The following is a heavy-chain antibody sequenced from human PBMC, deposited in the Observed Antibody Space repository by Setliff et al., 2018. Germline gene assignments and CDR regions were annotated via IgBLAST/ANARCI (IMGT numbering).Heavy chain of an antibody. Sequence: GGSLRLSCAASGFTFSDYYMSWIRPAPGKGLEWVSYISGSGYTIYYADSVKGRFTISRDNAKNSLYLKMNSLRGADTAVYYCAIAYPRPDHWGQGMLVTVSS. V-gene: IGHV3-11*04. J-gene: IGHJ5*02. CDR3: AIAYPRPDH. CDR2: ISGSGYTI. CDR1: GFTFSDYY. D-gene: IGHD3-16*01.